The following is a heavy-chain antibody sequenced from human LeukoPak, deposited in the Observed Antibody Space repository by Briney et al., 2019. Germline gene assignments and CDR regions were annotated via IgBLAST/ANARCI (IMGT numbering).Heavy chain of an antibody. CDR1: GYTFTGYY. D-gene: IGHD6-19*01. Sequence: GASVKVSCKASGYTFTGYYMHWVRQAPGQGLEWMGWINPNSGGTNYAQKLQGRVTMTTDTSTSTAYMELRSLRSDDTAVYYCARDGITSGWYPLDYWGQGTLVTVSS. CDR2: INPNSGGT. CDR3: ARDGITSGWYPLDY. J-gene: IGHJ4*02. V-gene: IGHV1-2*02.